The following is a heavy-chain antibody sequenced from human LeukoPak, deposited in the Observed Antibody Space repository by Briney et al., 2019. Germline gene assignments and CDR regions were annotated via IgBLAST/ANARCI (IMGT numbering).Heavy chain of an antibody. D-gene: IGHD2-2*01. Sequence: PGGSLRLSCAASGFTFSNYWMHWVRQAPGKGLVWVSRINTDGSSTTYADSVKGRFTISRDKAKNALYLQMNSLRAEDTAVYYCGRGFVLEPAAIPDYWGPGTLVTVSS. CDR2: INTDGSST. V-gene: IGHV3-74*01. J-gene: IGHJ4*02. CDR1: GFTFSNYW. CDR3: GRGFVLEPAAIPDY.